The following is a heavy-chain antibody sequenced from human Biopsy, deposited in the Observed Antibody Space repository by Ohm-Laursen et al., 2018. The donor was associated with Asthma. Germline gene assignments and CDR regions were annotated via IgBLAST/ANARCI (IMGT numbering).Heavy chain of an antibody. CDR2: IMTVFGTT. CDR3: ARCQVGYSSGWSLLLKKIYYSGMDV. J-gene: IGHJ6*02. Sequence: GSSVKVSCKVPGGTFSNFAIRWVRQAPGQGLEWLGGIMTVFGTTNYAQKFQGRVTITADESTSTAYMEVTSLRSEDTAIYYCARCQVGYSSGWSLLLKKIYYSGMDVWGQGTLVTVSS. CDR1: GGTFSNFA. V-gene: IGHV1-69*01. D-gene: IGHD6-19*01.